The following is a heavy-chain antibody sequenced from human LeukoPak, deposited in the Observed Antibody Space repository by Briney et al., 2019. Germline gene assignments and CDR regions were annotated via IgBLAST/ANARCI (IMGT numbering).Heavy chain of an antibody. V-gene: IGHV1-3*01. D-gene: IGHD6-19*01. J-gene: IGHJ3*02. Sequence: KFQGRVTNTRDTSASTAYMELSSLRSEDTAVYYCARGIAVAAFDIWGQGTMVTVSS. CDR3: ARGIAVAAFDI.